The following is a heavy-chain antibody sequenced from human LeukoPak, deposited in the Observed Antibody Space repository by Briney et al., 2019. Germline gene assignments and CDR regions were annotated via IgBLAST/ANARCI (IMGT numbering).Heavy chain of an antibody. V-gene: IGHV1-69*04. J-gene: IGHJ3*02. CDR3: AREDSNAFDI. Sequence: SVKVSCKASGYTFTSYAISWVRQAPGQGLEWMGRIIPILGIANYAQKFQGRVTMTRDTSISTAYMELSRLRSDDTAVYYCAREDSNAFDIWGQGTMVTVSS. CDR1: GYTFTSYA. CDR2: IIPILGIA.